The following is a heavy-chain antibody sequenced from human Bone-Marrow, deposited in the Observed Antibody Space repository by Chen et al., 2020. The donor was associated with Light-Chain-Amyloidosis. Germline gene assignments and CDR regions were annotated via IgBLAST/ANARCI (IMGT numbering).Heavy chain of an antibody. Sequence: VLGGPFSAYYWSWIRQPPGKGLEWIGDVNHSGRTNYSPSLKSRLTISIETSKKQFSLKLTSVTAADTAFYYCAKIMRGGSYYFDPWGQGTLVTISS. J-gene: IGHJ4*02. V-gene: IGHV4-34*01. CDR1: GGPFSAYY. CDR2: VNHSGRT. D-gene: IGHD1-26*01. CDR3: AKIMRGGSYYFDP.